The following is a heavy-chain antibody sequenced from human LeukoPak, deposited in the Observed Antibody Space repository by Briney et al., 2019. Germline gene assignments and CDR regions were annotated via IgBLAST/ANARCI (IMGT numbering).Heavy chain of an antibody. D-gene: IGHD6-19*01. CDR1: GFTFDDYA. CDR3: AKDAGIAVAGNWFDP. V-gene: IGHV3-9*01. CDR2: ISWNSGSI. J-gene: IGHJ5*02. Sequence: GGSLRLSCAASGFTFDDYAMHWVRQAPGKGLEWVSVISWNSGSIGYADSVKGRFTISRDNAKNSLYLQMNSLRAEDTALYYCAKDAGIAVAGNWFDPWGQGTLVTVSS.